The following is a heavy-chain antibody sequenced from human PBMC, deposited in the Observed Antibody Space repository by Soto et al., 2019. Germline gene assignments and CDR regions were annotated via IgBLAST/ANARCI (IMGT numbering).Heavy chain of an antibody. CDR1: ADTFTSYY. V-gene: IGHV1-46*01. CDR3: AKGISSGYPYYFDY. J-gene: IGHJ4*02. Sequence: ASVKVSCKAPADTFTSYYIHWVRQAPGHGLEWMGIINPNGGSTRFAQTFQGRITMTTDTSTSTVYMELRSLRSEDTAVYYCAKGISSGYPYYFDYWGQGTLVTVSS. CDR2: INPNGGST. D-gene: IGHD3-22*01.